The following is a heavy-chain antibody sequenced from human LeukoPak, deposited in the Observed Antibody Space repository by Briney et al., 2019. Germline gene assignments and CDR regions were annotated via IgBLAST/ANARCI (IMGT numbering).Heavy chain of an antibody. D-gene: IGHD6-19*01. CDR3: AKSYSSGWYFDY. Sequence: PGGSLRLSCAASGFTFSSYAMSWVRQAPGKGLEWVSAISGSGGSTYYADSVKGRFTISRDNSKNTLYLQMNSLRAEDMAVYYCAKSYSSGWYFDYWGQGTLVTVSS. J-gene: IGHJ4*02. V-gene: IGHV3-23*01. CDR1: GFTFSSYA. CDR2: ISGSGGST.